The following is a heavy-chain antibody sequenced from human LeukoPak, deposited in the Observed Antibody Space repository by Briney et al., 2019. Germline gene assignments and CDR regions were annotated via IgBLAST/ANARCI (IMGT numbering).Heavy chain of an antibody. V-gene: IGHV1-69*13. Sequence: ASVKVSCKASGGTFSSYAISWVRQAPGQGLEWMGGIIPIFGTANYAQKFQGRVTITADESTSTAYMELSSLRSEDTAVHYCARASSIAARGGWFDPWGQGTLVTVSS. CDR2: IIPIFGTA. CDR1: GGTFSSYA. J-gene: IGHJ5*02. CDR3: ARASSIAARGGWFDP. D-gene: IGHD6-6*01.